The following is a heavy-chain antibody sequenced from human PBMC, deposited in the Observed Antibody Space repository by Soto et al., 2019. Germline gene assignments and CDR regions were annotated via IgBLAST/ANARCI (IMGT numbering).Heavy chain of an antibody. V-gene: IGHV1-8*01. Sequence: ASVKVSCKASGYTFTSYDIYWVRQATGQGLEWMGWMNPNTGNSGYAQKFQGRVTMTSDTSISTAHMELSSLRSEDTAVYYCARRAETDGWNSFGADKYYFDFCQQGSLLTVSS. D-gene: IGHD1-1*01. CDR3: ARRAETDGWNSFGADKYYFDF. CDR2: MNPNTGNS. CDR1: GYTFTSYD. J-gene: IGHJ4*02.